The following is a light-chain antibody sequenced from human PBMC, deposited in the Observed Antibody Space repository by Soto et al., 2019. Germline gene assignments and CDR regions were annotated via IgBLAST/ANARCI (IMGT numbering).Light chain of an antibody. CDR2: AAS. CDR1: QDISNL. Sequence: IQMTQSPSSLSASVGDRVTITCQASQDISNLINWHQQKPGKAPKLLIQAASKLETGVPSRFSGSGSGKDFILTITSLQPEDTATYYCQQYDNPPLSFGGGKKVDXK. J-gene: IGKJ4*01. CDR3: QQYDNPPLS. V-gene: IGKV1-33*01.